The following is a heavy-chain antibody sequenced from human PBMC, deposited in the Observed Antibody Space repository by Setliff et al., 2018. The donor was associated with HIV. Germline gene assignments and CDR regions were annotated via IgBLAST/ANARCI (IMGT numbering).Heavy chain of an antibody. D-gene: IGHD3-16*01. CDR3: AKDLGLREGSSPFDN. V-gene: IGHV3-23*01. CDR1: GFTFSSYA. J-gene: IGHJ4*02. CDR2: ISGRGGNT. Sequence: PGGSLRLSCAASGFTFSSYAMSWVRQAPGKGLEWVSVISGRGGNTFYADSVKGRLTISRDNSKNTLYLQMNSLRAEDTAVYYCAKDLGLREGSSPFDNWGQGTLVTVSS.